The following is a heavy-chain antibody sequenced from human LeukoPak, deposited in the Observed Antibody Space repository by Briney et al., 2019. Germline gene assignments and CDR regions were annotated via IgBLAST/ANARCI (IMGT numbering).Heavy chain of an antibody. Sequence: SETLSLTCTVSGGSIRSSYYYWGWIRQPPGKGLEWIGSIYDSGSTYYNPSLKSRVTISVDTSKNQFSLKLNSVTAADTAVYYCARDGAYCGGDCYSPRYYYYYGMDVWGQGTTVTVSS. CDR1: GGSIRSSYYY. CDR3: ARDGAYCGGDCYSPRYYYYYGMDV. CDR2: IYDSGST. D-gene: IGHD2-21*02. J-gene: IGHJ6*02. V-gene: IGHV4-39*02.